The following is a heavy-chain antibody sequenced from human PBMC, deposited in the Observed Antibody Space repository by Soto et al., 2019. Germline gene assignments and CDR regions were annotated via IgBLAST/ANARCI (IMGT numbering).Heavy chain of an antibody. D-gene: IGHD6-13*01. CDR1: GGSISSYY. Sequence: TSETLSLTCTVSGGSISSYYWSWIRQPPGKGLEWIGYIYYSGSTNYNPSLKSRVTISVDTSKNQFSLKLSSVTAVDTAVYYCARAGYTHWFDPWGQGTLVTVSS. V-gene: IGHV4-59*01. CDR3: ARAGYTHWFDP. J-gene: IGHJ5*02. CDR2: IYYSGST.